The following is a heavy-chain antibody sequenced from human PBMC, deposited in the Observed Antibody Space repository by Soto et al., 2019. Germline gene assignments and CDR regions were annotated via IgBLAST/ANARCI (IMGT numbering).Heavy chain of an antibody. Sequence: GGSLRLSCAASGLTVSSSYMSWVRQAPGKGLQWVSSISSTTNYIYYADSMKGRFTVSRDNAKNSVYLDMNSLSAEDTAVYYCARESEDLTSNFDYWGQG. V-gene: IGHV3-21*01. CDR3: ARESEDLTSNFDY. CDR2: ISSTTNYI. CDR1: GLTVSSSY. J-gene: IGHJ4*02.